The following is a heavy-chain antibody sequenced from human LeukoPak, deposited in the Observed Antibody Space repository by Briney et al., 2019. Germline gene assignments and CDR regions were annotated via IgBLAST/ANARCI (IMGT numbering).Heavy chain of an antibody. D-gene: IGHD3-10*01. Sequence: GGSLRLSCAASGFTFDDYAMHWVRQAPGKGLEWVSGISWNSGSIGYADSVKGRFTISRDNAKNSLYLQMNSLRAEDTALYYCAKLGGSFGEDVWGQGATVTVSS. CDR2: ISWNSGSI. CDR1: GFTFDDYA. V-gene: IGHV3-9*01. J-gene: IGHJ6*02. CDR3: AKLGGSFGEDV.